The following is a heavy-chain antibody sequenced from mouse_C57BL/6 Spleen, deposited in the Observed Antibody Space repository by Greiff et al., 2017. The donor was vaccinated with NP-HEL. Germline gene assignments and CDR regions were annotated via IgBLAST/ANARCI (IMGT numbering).Heavy chain of an antibody. CDR1: GYTFTDYE. CDR3: TRDAMDY. Sequence: VQLQESGAELVRPGASVTLSCKASGYTFTDYEMHWVKQTPVHGLEWIGAIDPETGGTAYNQKFKGKAILTADKSSSTAYMELRSLTSEDSAVYYCTRDAMDYWGQGTSVTVSS. J-gene: IGHJ4*01. V-gene: IGHV1-15*01. CDR2: IDPETGGT.